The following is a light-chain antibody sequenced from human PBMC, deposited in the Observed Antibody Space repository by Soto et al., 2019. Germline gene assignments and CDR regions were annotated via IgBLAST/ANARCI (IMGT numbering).Light chain of an antibody. CDR3: QQRNFWPLT. CDR2: DAS. CDR1: QSIGSY. J-gene: IGKJ3*01. V-gene: IGKV3-11*01. Sequence: ENVLTQFPATLSLSPGERATLSCRASQSIGSYLAWYQQKPGQAPRLLIYDASNRATGIPARFSGSGSETDFTLTIGSLEPEDFAIYYCQQRNFWPLTFGPGTRVEIK.